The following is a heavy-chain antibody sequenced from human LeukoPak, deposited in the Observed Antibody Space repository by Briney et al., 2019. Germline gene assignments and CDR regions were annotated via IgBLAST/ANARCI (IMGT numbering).Heavy chain of an antibody. CDR2: IYAGGST. V-gene: IGHV3-53*01. CDR3: ARSKSRGDYYFDN. J-gene: IGHJ4*02. CDR1: GFTVSSNY. D-gene: IGHD2-21*02. Sequence: GGSLRLSCAASGFTVSSNYMSWVRQAPGKGLEWVSVIYAGGSTYYADSVKGRFSISRDNSKNTLYLQTNSLRAEDTAVYYCARSKSRGDYYFDNWGQGTLVTVSS.